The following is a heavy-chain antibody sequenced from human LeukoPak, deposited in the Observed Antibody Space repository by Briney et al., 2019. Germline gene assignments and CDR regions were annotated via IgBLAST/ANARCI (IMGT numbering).Heavy chain of an antibody. CDR2: INQSGST. CDR1: GGSFSGYY. V-gene: IGHV4-34*01. CDR3: ARGELVIVPAVNYYYYYMDV. Sequence: SETLCLTCAVYGGSFSGYYLSWIRQPPGKGLEWIGEINQSGSTNYNPSLKSRVIISVDTSKNQFSLKLRSVTAADTAVYYCARGELVIVPAVNYYYYYMDVWGKGTTVTVSS. D-gene: IGHD2-2*01. J-gene: IGHJ6*03.